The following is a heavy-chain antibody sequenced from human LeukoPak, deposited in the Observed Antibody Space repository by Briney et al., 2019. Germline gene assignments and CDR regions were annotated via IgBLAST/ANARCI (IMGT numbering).Heavy chain of an antibody. CDR1: GFAFSDYY. D-gene: IGHD1-26*01. J-gene: IGHJ4*02. CDR2: ISSSSSTI. Sequence: GGSLRLSCAASGFAFSDYYMNWIRQAPGKGLEWVSYISSSSSTIYYADSVKGRFTISRDNAKNSLYLQMNSLRAEDTTVYYCAREIRGYSYFDYWGQGTLVTVSS. CDR3: AREIRGYSYFDY. V-gene: IGHV3-11*01.